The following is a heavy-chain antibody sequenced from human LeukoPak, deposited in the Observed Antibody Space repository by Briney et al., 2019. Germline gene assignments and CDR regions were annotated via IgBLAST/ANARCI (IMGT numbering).Heavy chain of an antibody. J-gene: IGHJ6*02. CDR3: AKDPDAYYYYGMDV. V-gene: IGHV3-30*18. CDR1: GFTFSSYG. CDR2: ISYDGSNK. Sequence: GGSLRLSCAASGFTFSSYGMHWVRQAPGKGLEWVTVISYDGSNKYYADSVKGRFTISRDNSKNTPYLQMNSLRAEDTAVYYCAKDPDAYYYYGMDVWGQGTTVTVSS.